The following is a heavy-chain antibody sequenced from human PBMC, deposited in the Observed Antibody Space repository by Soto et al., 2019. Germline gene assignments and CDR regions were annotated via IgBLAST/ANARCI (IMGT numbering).Heavy chain of an antibody. V-gene: IGHV3-13*01. D-gene: IGHD1-26*01. Sequence: PGGSLRLSCAASGFTLSTYDMHWVRQGTGKGLEWVAALSYAGDTYYPGSVKGRFTVSRESAKNSLYLQMNSLTAGDTAMYYCARLPPDYSDTPGPQYYYYYGMDVWGQGTTVTVSS. CDR1: GFTLSTYD. CDR2: LSYAGDT. CDR3: ARLPPDYSDTPGPQYYYYYGMDV. J-gene: IGHJ6*02.